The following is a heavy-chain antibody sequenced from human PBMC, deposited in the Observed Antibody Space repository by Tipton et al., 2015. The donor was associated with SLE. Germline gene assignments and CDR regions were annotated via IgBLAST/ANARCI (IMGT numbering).Heavy chain of an antibody. CDR1: GFTFSSYA. J-gene: IGHJ3*02. V-gene: IGHV3-30-3*01. D-gene: IGHD4-17*01. CDR2: ISYDGSNK. CDR3: ATLPTEGGAFDI. Sequence: SLRLSRAASGFTFSSYAMHWVRQAPGKGLEWVAVISYDGSNKYYADSVKGRFTISRDNSKNTLYLQMNSLRAEDTAVYYCATLPTEGGAFDIWGQGTMVTVSS.